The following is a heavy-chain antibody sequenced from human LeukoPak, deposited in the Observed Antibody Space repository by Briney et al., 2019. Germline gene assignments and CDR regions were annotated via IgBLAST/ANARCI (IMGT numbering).Heavy chain of an antibody. V-gene: IGHV1-8*03. CDR3: AREYSSGWYISYYFDY. Sequence: ASVKVSCKASGYTFTSYDINWVRQATGQGLEWMGWMNPNSGNTGYAQKFQGRVTITRNTSISTAYMELSSLRSEDTAVYYCAREYSSGWYISYYFDYWGQGTLVTVSS. D-gene: IGHD6-19*01. J-gene: IGHJ4*02. CDR2: MNPNSGNT. CDR1: GYTFTSYD.